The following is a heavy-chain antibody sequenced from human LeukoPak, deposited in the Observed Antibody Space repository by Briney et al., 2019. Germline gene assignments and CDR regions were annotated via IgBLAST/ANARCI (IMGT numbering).Heavy chain of an antibody. V-gene: IGHV3-53*01. Sequence: GGSLRLSCAVSGFTVSGNYMSWVRHAPGKGLEWVSLIYSGDTTLYADSVKGRFTISRDISKNTVCLQMNSLRAEDTAVYYCARRAGGYSHPYDYWGQGILVTVSS. CDR3: ARRAGGYSHPYDY. CDR2: IYSGDTT. J-gene: IGHJ4*02. D-gene: IGHD4-23*01. CDR1: GFTVSGNY.